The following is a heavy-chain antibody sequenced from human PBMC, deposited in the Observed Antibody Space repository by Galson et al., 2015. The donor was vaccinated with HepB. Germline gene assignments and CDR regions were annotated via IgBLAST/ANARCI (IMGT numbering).Heavy chain of an antibody. CDR3: ARHSGGDSYGSFDY. V-gene: IGHV5-51*01. J-gene: IGHJ4*02. Sequence: QSGAEVKEPGESLRISCEASGSTFTSYWIGWVRQMPGKGLEWMGIIFPTDSDTRYGPSFQGQVTISADKSITTAYLQWSSLKASDTAMYYCARHSGGDSYGSFDYWGQGTLVTVSS. D-gene: IGHD5-18*01. CDR2: IFPTDSDT. CDR1: GSTFTSYW.